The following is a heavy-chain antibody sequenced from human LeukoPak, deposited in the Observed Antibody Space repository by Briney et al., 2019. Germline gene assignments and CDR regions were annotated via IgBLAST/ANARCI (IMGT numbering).Heavy chain of an antibody. Sequence: ASVKVSCKATGYTFTAYYMHWVRQAPGQGLAWMGLINPSGSDTVYAQKFQGRVTMTRDMSTSTDYMELSSLRFDDTAVYYCARDNSVGDTAWWFDPWGQGTLVTVSS. V-gene: IGHV1-46*01. J-gene: IGHJ5*02. CDR1: GYTFTAYY. CDR2: INPSGSDT. CDR3: ARDNSVGDTAWWFDP. D-gene: IGHD1-26*01.